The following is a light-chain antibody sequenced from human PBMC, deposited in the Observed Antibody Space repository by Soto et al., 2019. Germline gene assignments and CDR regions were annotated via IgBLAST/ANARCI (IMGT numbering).Light chain of an antibody. V-gene: IGKV2-28*01. Sequence: DIVMTQSPLSLPVTPGEPASISCRSGQSLLHTNGYTYLDWYLQKPGQSPQLLIYLGSTRASGVPDRFSGSGSGTDFTLKISRVEAEDVGFYYCMQALQTPWTFGQGTKLEIK. CDR2: LGS. J-gene: IGKJ2*02. CDR3: MQALQTPWT. CDR1: QSLLHTNGYTY.